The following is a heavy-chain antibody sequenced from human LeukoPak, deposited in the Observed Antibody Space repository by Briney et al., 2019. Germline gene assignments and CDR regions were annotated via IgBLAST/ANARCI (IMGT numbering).Heavy chain of an antibody. CDR2: ISYDGSNK. J-gene: IGHJ4*02. V-gene: IGHV3-30-3*01. D-gene: IGHD6-19*01. CDR1: GFTFSSYA. CDR3: ARGGIAVAGTARPCDY. Sequence: GGSLRLSCAASGFTFSSYATHWVRQAPGKGLEWVAVISYDGSNKYYADSVKGRFTISRDNSKNTLYLQMNSLRAEDTAVYYCARGGIAVAGTARPCDYWGQGTLVTVSS.